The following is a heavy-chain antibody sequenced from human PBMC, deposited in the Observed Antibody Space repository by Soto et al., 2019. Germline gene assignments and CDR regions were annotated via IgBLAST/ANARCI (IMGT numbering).Heavy chain of an antibody. V-gene: IGHV4-34*01. Sequence: SETLSLTCAVYGGSFSGYYWSWIRQPPGKGLEWIGEINHSGSTNYNPSLKSRVTISVDTSKNQFSLKLSSVTAADTAVYYCERVGTSQWFDYWGQGTLVTVSS. J-gene: IGHJ4*02. D-gene: IGHD2-2*01. CDR2: INHSGST. CDR1: GGSFSGYY. CDR3: ERVGTSQWFDY.